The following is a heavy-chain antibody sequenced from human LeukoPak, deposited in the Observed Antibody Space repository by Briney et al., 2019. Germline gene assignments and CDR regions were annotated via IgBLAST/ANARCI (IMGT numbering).Heavy chain of an antibody. Sequence: SETLSLTCTVSGGSISSSSYYWGWIRQPPGKGLEWIGSIYYSGSTYYNPSLKSRVTMSVDTSKNQFSLKLSSVTAADTAVYYCARQYYDFWSGYYFLDYWGQGTLVTVSS. CDR1: GGSISSSSYY. J-gene: IGHJ4*02. V-gene: IGHV4-39*07. CDR3: ARQYYDFWSGYYFLDY. CDR2: IYYSGST. D-gene: IGHD3-3*01.